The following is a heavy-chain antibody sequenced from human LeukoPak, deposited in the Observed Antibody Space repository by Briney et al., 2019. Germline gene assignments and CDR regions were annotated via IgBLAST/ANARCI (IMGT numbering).Heavy chain of an antibody. V-gene: IGHV3-30*02. D-gene: IGHD2-15*01. CDR3: ARAGRSPGAFDI. J-gene: IGHJ3*02. CDR1: GFIFNNYG. CDR2: IRYDGSNK. Sequence: GGSLGLSCTASGFIFNNYGMHWVRQAPGKGLEWVAFIRYDGSNKYYADSVKGRFTISRDNSKNILYLQMSSLRPEDTAVYYCARAGRSPGAFDIWGQGTMVTVSS.